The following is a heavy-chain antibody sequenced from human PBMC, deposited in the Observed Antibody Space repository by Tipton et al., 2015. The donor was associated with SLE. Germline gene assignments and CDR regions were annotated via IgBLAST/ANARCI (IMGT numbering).Heavy chain of an antibody. D-gene: IGHD5-24*01. CDR3: ARDPNLDAFDI. J-gene: IGHJ3*02. CDR2: IYYSGST. Sequence: TLSLTCTVSGGSISSGDYYWSWIRQHPGKGLEWIGYIYYSGSTYYNPSLKSRVTISADTSKNQFSLKLSSVTAADTAVYYCARDPNLDAFDIWGQGTMVTVSS. CDR1: GGSISSGDYY. V-gene: IGHV4-30-4*01.